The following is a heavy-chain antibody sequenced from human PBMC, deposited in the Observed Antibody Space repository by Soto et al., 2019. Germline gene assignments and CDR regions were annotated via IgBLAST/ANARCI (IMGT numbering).Heavy chain of an antibody. Sequence: ASVKVSCKASGFTFTSSAVQWVRQARGQRLEWIGWIVVGSGNTNYAQKFQERVTITRDMSTSTAYMELSSLRSEDTAVYYCAADRKGGRITMVRGPKGFDPWGQGTLVTVSS. CDR2: IVVGSGNT. CDR1: GFTFTSSA. V-gene: IGHV1-58*01. CDR3: AADRKGGRITMVRGPKGFDP. J-gene: IGHJ5*02. D-gene: IGHD3-10*01.